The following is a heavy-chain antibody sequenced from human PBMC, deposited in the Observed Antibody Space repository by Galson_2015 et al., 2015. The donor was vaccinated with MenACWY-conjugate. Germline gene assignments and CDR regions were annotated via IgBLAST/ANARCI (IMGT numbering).Heavy chain of an antibody. Sequence: TLSLTCTVSGGSISSSYWSWIRQSPGKGLEWIGYIHYSGSTNYNPSLKSRVAISVDTSKNQFSLKLNSVTAADTAVYYCARGYYDSSGYSNCFDPWGQGTLVTVSS. CDR2: IHYSGST. CDR1: GGSISSSY. V-gene: IGHV4-59*01. CDR3: ARGYYDSSGYSNCFDP. J-gene: IGHJ5*02. D-gene: IGHD3-22*01.